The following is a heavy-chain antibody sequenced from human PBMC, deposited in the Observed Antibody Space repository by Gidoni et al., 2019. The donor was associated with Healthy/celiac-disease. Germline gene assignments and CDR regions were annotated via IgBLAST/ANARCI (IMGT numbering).Heavy chain of an antibody. V-gene: IGHV4-59*08. Sequence: QVQLQESGPGLVKPSETLSLTCTVSGGSISSYYWSWIRQPPGKGLEWIGYIYYSGSTNYNPSLKSRVTISVDTSKNQFSLKLSSVTAADTAVYYCARHLSDSSGYWGPTNWFDPWGQGTLVTVSS. CDR1: GGSISSYY. CDR2: IYYSGST. D-gene: IGHD3-22*01. J-gene: IGHJ5*02. CDR3: ARHLSDSSGYWGPTNWFDP.